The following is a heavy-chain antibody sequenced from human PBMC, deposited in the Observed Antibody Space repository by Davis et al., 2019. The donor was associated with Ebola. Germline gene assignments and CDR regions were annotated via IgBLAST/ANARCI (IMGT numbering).Heavy chain of an antibody. J-gene: IGHJ3*02. Sequence: SETLSLTCAVYGGSFSGYYWSWIRQPPGKGLEWIGEINHSGSTNYNPSLKSRVTISVDTSKNQFSLKLSSVTAADTAVYYCARDLGWSTVYGAFDIWGQGTMVTVSS. CDR1: GGSFSGYY. V-gene: IGHV4-34*01. CDR3: ARDLGWSTVYGAFDI. D-gene: IGHD6-19*01. CDR2: INHSGST.